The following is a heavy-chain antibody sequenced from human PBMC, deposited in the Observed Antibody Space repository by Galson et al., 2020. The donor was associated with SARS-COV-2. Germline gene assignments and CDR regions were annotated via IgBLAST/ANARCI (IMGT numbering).Heavy chain of an antibody. CDR1: GYTFTGYY. CDR3: ARATGYSLFDY. D-gene: IGHD3-9*01. J-gene: IGHJ4*02. CDR2: INPDSGGT. Sequence: ASVNVSCKASGYTFTGYYMHWVRQPPGQGLAWMGWINPDSGGTNYAQKFQGRVTMTRDTSISTAYMELSRLRSDDTAVYYCARATGYSLFDYWGQGTLVTVSS. V-gene: IGHV1-2*02.